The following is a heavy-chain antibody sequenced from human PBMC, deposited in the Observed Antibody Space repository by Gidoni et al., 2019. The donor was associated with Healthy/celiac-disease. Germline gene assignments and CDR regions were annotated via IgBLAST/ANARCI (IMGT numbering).Heavy chain of an antibody. CDR1: GFTFRSYA. J-gene: IGHJ6*03. CDR2: ISYDGSNK. D-gene: IGHD1-26*01. Sequence: QVQLVESGGGVVQPGRSLRLSCAASGFTFRSYAMHWVRQAPGKGLEWVAVISYDGSNKYYADSVKGRFTISRDNSKNTLYLQMNSLRAEDTAVYYCAREEGVVGATTYYYMDVWGKGTTVTVSS. CDR3: AREEGVVGATTYYYMDV. V-gene: IGHV3-30*04.